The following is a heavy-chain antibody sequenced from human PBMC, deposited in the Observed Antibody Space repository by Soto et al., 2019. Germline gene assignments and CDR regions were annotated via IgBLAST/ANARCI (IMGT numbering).Heavy chain of an antibody. CDR1: GGTFSSYT. V-gene: IGHV1-69*08. CDR2: IIPILGIA. D-gene: IGHD6-13*01. J-gene: IGHJ6*02. CDR3: ARDSSSWEYYYYYGMDV. Sequence: QVQLVQSGAEVKKPGSSVKVSCKASGGTFSSYTISWVRQAPGQGLEWMGRIIPILGIANYAQKFQGRVTITADKSTSTAYMELSSLRSEDTAVYYCARDSSSWEYYYYYGMDVWGQGTTVTVSS.